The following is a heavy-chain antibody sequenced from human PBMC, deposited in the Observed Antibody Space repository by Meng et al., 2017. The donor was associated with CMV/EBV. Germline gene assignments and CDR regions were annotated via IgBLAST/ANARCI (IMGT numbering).Heavy chain of an antibody. D-gene: IGHD1-20*01. Sequence: GSLRLSCTVSGGSVSSGSYYWSWIRQPPGKGLEWIGYIYYSGSTNYNPSLKSRVTISVDTSKNQFSLKLSSVTAADTAVYYCARDTYRGNWKEFDYWGQGTLVTVSS. CDR1: GGSVSSGSYY. V-gene: IGHV4-61*01. CDR2: IYYSGST. CDR3: ARDTYRGNWKEFDY. J-gene: IGHJ4*02.